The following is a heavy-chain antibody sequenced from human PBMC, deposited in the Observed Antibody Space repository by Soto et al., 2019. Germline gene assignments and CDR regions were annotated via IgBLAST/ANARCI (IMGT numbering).Heavy chain of an antibody. CDR3: VREGYCSGGICYTWFDP. Sequence: SETLSLTCTVSGGSISNYFWSWIRQPPGKGLEWIGYIHHSGSTRYNPSIESRITITLDTSKNQIYLKLTYENAADTAVYYCVREGYCSGGICYTWFDPWGQG. CDR2: IHHSGST. CDR1: GGSISNYF. J-gene: IGHJ5*02. D-gene: IGHD2-15*01. V-gene: IGHV4-59*01.